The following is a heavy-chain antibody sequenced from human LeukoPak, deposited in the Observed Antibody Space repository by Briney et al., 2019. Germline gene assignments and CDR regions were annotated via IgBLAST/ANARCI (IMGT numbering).Heavy chain of an antibody. CDR1: GFTFSSYA. J-gene: IGHJ4*02. V-gene: IGHV3-23*01. D-gene: IGHD3-3*01. CDR2: ISGSGGNT. CDR3: AKVNDFWSAFDY. Sequence: GGSLRLSCAASGFTFSSYAMSWVRQAPGKGLEWVSAISGSGGNTYYADSVKGRFTISRDNSKNTLYLQMNSLRAEDTAVYYCAKVNDFWSAFDYWGQGTLVTVSS.